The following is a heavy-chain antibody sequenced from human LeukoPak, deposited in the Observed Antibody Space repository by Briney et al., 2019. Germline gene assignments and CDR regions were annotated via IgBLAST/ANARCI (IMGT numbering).Heavy chain of an antibody. Sequence: KPSETLSLTCAVYGGSFSGYYWSWIRQPPGKGLEWIGEINHSGSTSYNPSLKSRVTISVDTSKNQFSLKLSSVTAADTAVYYCARGRGLNNWNWGGYWGQGTLVTVSS. CDR2: INHSGST. CDR3: ARGRGLNNWNWGGY. J-gene: IGHJ4*02. D-gene: IGHD1-7*01. CDR1: GGSFSGYY. V-gene: IGHV4-34*01.